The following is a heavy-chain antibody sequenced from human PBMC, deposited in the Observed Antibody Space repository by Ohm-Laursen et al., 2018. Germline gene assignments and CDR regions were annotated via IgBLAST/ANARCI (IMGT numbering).Heavy chain of an antibody. CDR3: ARVSDEYGNLYGMDV. Sequence: SLRLSCSASGFTVRNNYLTWVRQAPGKGLQCDSVIYIGGATYYAGSVKGRFTISRDNSKNTLYLQMNSLRAEDTAVYYCARVSDEYGNLYGMDVWGQGTTVTVSS. V-gene: IGHV3-66*01. CDR1: GFTVRNNY. D-gene: IGHD6-6*01. CDR2: IYIGGAT. J-gene: IGHJ6*02.